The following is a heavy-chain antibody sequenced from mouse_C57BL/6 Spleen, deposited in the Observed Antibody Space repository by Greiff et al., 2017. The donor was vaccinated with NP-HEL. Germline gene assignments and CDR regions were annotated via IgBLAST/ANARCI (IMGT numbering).Heavy chain of an antibody. Sequence: EVKLMESGPGLVKPSQSLSLTCSVTGYSITSGYYWNWIRQFPGNKLEWMGYISYDGSNNYNPSLKNRISITRDTSKNQFFLKLNSVTTEDTATYYCARVRGGGYFDYWGQGTTLTVSS. V-gene: IGHV3-6*01. J-gene: IGHJ2*01. CDR3: ARVRGGGYFDY. CDR1: GYSITSGYY. D-gene: IGHD1-1*02. CDR2: ISYDGSN.